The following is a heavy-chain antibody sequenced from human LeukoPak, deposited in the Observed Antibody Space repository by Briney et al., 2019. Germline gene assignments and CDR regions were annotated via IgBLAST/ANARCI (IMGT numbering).Heavy chain of an antibody. Sequence: TGGSLRLSCAASGFTFSSYAMSWVRQAPGKGLEWVSAISGSGGSTYYADSVKGRFTISRDNSKNTLYLQMNSLRAEDTAVYYCAKERQYSSSSGLDYWGQGTLVTVSS. CDR3: AKERQYSSSSGLDY. CDR2: ISGSGGST. CDR1: GFTFSSYA. J-gene: IGHJ4*02. V-gene: IGHV3-23*01. D-gene: IGHD6-6*01.